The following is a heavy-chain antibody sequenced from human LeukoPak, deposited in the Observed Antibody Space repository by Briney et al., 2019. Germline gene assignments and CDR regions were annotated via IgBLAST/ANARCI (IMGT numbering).Heavy chain of an antibody. J-gene: IGHJ4*02. CDR1: GGTFSSYS. V-gene: IGHV1-18*01. D-gene: IGHD6-13*01. Sequence: ASVKVSCKAYGGTFSSYSISWVRQAPGQGLEWMGWISAYNGNTNYAQKLQGRVTMTTDTSTSTAYMELRSLRSDDTAVYYCARDFTQNRTIAAAGNYWGQGTLVTVSS. CDR2: ISAYNGNT. CDR3: ARDFTQNRTIAAAGNY.